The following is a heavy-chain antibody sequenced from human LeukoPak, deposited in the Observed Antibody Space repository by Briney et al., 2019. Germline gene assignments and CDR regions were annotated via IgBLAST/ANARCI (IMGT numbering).Heavy chain of an antibody. CDR1: GGSFSGYY. J-gene: IGHJ5*02. CDR2: INHSGST. Sequence: KPSETLSLTCAVYGGSFSGYYWSWIRQPPGKGLEWIGEINHSGSTNYNPSLKSRVTISVDTSKNQLSLKLSSVTAADTAVYYCARGRYSREVDPWGQGTLVTVSS. CDR3: ARGRYSREVDP. V-gene: IGHV4-34*01. D-gene: IGHD6-13*01.